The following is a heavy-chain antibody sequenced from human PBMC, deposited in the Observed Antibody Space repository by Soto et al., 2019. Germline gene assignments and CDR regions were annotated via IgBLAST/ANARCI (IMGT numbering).Heavy chain of an antibody. CDR1: GYTFTSYA. CDR3: ARGLNAYLHYFDY. D-gene: IGHD3-16*01. V-gene: IGHV1-3*01. J-gene: IGHJ4*02. CDR2: INAGNGNT. Sequence: QVQLVQSGAEVKKPGASVKVSCKASGYTFTSYAMHWVRQAPGQRLEWMGWINAGNGNTKYSQKFPGRVTITRDTSASTAYMALSSLRSEDTAVYYCARGLNAYLHYFDYWGQGTLVTVSS.